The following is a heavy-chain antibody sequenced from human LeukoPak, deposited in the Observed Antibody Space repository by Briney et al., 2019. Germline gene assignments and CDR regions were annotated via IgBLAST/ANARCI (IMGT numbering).Heavy chain of an antibody. CDR2: IYSGGST. J-gene: IGHJ3*02. CDR3: ARVRLDRSERNLDAFEN. V-gene: IGHV3-53*01. D-gene: IGHD1-14*01. CDR1: GFTVSSNY. Sequence: PGGPLRLSCAASGFTVSSNYRSGVRQAPGKGLEWVSNIYSGGSTYYADSVKGRFTISRDNSKNTVYLQMNSLRAGDTAVYFCARVRLDRSERNLDAFENWGRGTMVTVSS.